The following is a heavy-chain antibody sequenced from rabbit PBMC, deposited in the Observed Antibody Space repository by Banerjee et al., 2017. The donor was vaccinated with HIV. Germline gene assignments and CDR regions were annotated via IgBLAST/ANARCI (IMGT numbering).Heavy chain of an antibody. V-gene: IGHV1S45*01. J-gene: IGHJ2*01. CDR3: ARNYVNAFDP. Sequence: GSLTLTCTASGFSFSSNWICWVRQAPGKGLEWIACIDTSDGDTDYANWPKGRFTISKTSSTTVTLQMTSLTAADTATYFCARNYVNAFDPWGQGTLVTVS. CDR2: IDTSDGDT. D-gene: IGHD1-1*01. CDR1: GFSFSSNW.